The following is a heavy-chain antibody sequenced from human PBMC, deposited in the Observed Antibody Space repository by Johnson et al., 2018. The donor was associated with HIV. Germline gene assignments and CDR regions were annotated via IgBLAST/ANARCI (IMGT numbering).Heavy chain of an antibody. CDR1: GFTVTNAW. V-gene: IGHV3-11*04. CDR2: ISSSGSTI. Sequence: VQLVESGGGLVKRGGSLRLSCAASGFTVTNAWMSWIRQAPGRGLEWVSYISSSGSTIYYADSVKGRFSISRDNAQHSLFLQMSSLRPEDTAIYYCARGQRATDIWGQGTMVTVSS. J-gene: IGHJ3*02. CDR3: ARGQRATDI.